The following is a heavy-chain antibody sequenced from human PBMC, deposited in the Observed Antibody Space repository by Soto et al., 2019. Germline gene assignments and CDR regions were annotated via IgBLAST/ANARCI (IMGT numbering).Heavy chain of an antibody. CDR3: ARVGRVSNGGYVDY. J-gene: IGHJ4*02. CDR1: GGSISSGSYY. V-gene: IGHV4-31*03. Sequence: QVQLQESGPGLVKPSQTLSLTCTVSGGSISSGSYYWIWSRQHPGKGLEWIGHIYYTGNTYYNPSLKSRVSISVDTSKNQFSLKLTSVTAADTAVYYCARVGRVSNGGYVDYWGQGTLVTVSS. CDR2: IYYTGNT. D-gene: IGHD3-22*01.